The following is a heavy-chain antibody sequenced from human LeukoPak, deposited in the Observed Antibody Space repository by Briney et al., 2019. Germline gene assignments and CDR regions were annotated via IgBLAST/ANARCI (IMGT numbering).Heavy chain of an antibody. J-gene: IGHJ4*02. CDR1: GFTFSSYA. V-gene: IGHV3-30-3*01. Sequence: GGSLRLSCAASGFTFSSYAMHWVRQAPGKGLEWVAVISYDGSNKYYADSVKGRFTISRDNSKNTLYLQMNSLRAEDTAVYYCARDLELPDYWGQGTLVTVSS. CDR2: ISYDGSNK. D-gene: IGHD1-7*01. CDR3: ARDLELPDY.